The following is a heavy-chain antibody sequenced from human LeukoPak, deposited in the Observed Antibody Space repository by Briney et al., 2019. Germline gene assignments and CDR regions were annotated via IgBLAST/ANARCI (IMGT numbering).Heavy chain of an antibody. CDR2: ISYDGSNK. CDR1: GFTFSTYW. V-gene: IGHV3-30*18. J-gene: IGHJ4*02. Sequence: GGSLRLSCAASGFTFSTYWMTWARQAPGKGLEWVAVISYDGSNKYYADSVKGRFTISRDNSKNTLYLQMNSLRAEDTAVYYCANGHGSEVPYWGQGTLVTVSS. D-gene: IGHD3-10*01. CDR3: ANGHGSEVPY.